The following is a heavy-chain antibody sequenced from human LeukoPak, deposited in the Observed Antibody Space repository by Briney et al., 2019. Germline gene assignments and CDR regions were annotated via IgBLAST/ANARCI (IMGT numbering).Heavy chain of an antibody. Sequence: GSMRLSCAASEFTFSRYWMSWVRQAPGKGLEWVANIKQEGDEKHYVDSVKGRFTISRDNSKNTLYLQMNSLRAEDTAVYYCATGDHGDYVLSYWGQGTLVTVSS. CDR1: EFTFSRYW. CDR3: ATGDHGDYVLSY. D-gene: IGHD4-17*01. J-gene: IGHJ4*02. CDR2: IKQEGDEK. V-gene: IGHV3-7*01.